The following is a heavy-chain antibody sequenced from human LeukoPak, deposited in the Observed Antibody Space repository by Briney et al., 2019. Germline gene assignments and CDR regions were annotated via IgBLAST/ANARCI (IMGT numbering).Heavy chain of an antibody. J-gene: IGHJ4*02. V-gene: IGHV3-74*01. CDR1: GFTFSSYW. CDR2: INSGGSST. D-gene: IGHD1-14*01. CDR3: ARDFYPDLGPHYFDY. Sequence: GGSLRLSCAASGFTFSSYWMHWVRQAPGKGLVWVSRINSGGSSTSYADSVKGRFTISRDNAKNTLYLQMNSLRAEDTAVYYCARDFYPDLGPHYFDYWGQGTLVTVSS.